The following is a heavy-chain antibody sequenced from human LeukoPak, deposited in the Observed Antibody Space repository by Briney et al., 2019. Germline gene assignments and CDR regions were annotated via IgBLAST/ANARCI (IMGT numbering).Heavy chain of an antibody. CDR3: ARLTGTQLLWFGELPYYFDY. Sequence: SETLSLTCNVSGGSFSAFYWSWIRQPPGEGLEWVGELSHTGNTNYNPSLKSRVSFSVDTSKRQFSLRLKSVTAADTALYYCARLTGTQLLWFGELPYYFDYWGQGTLVTVSS. CDR1: GGSFSAFY. CDR2: LSHTGNT. J-gene: IGHJ4*02. D-gene: IGHD3-10*01. V-gene: IGHV4-34*01.